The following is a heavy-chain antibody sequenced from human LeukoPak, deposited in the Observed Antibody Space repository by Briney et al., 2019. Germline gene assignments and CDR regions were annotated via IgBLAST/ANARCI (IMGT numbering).Heavy chain of an antibody. V-gene: IGHV4-30-2*01. CDR1: GGSISSGGYS. CDR2: IYHTGNT. CDR3: ARAGHYYYYYMDV. Sequence: PSQTLSLTCAVSGGSISSGGYSWNWIRQPPGKGLEWIGYIYHTGNTFHNPSLKSRVTISVDRSKNQFSLRLTSVTAADTAVYYCARAGHYYYYYMDVWGKGTTVTVSS. J-gene: IGHJ6*03.